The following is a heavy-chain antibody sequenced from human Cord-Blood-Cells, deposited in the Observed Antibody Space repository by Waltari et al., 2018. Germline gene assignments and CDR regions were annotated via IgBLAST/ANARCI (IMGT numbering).Heavy chain of an antibody. CDR3: ASKGPSGSYYGAFDY. CDR1: GGSFSGYY. D-gene: IGHD1-26*01. V-gene: IGHV4-34*01. J-gene: IGHJ4*02. Sequence: QVQLQQWGAGLLKPSETLSLTCAVYGGSFSGYYWSWIRQPPGKGLEWIGEMNHSGSTNYHPPLKRRVTISVDTSKDQFSLELSSVTAADTAVYYCASKGPSGSYYGAFDYWGQGTLVTVSS. CDR2: MNHSGST.